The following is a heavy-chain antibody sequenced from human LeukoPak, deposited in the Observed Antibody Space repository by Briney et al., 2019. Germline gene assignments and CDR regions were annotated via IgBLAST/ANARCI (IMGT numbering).Heavy chain of an antibody. CDR3: ARDSSGYYDFDY. Sequence: GGSLRLSCAASGFTFSSYTMNWVRQAPGKGLEWVSSISSGSSYIDHADSVKGRFTISRDNAKNSLYLQMNSLRAEDTAVYYCARDSSGYYDFDYWGQGTLVTVSS. D-gene: IGHD3-22*01. CDR1: GFTFSSYT. V-gene: IGHV3-21*01. J-gene: IGHJ4*02. CDR2: ISSGSSYI.